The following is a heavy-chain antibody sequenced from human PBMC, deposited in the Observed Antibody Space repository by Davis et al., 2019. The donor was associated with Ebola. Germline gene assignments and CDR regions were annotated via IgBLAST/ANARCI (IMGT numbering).Heavy chain of an antibody. J-gene: IGHJ4*02. V-gene: IGHV1-24*01. CDR2: FDPEDGET. CDR3: SIGGRAGGFDY. Sequence: ASVKVSCKVSGYTFTELSMHWVGQTPGKGLEWMGRFDPEDGETIFAQKFEGRVTMTEDTSKDTAYMKLSSLTSEDTAVYYCSIGGRAGGFDYWGQGTLVTVSS. CDR1: GYTFTELS.